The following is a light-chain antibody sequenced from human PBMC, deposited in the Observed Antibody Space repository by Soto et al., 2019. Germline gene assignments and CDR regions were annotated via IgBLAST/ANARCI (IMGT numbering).Light chain of an antibody. J-gene: IGLJ2*01. CDR2: DVS. CDR3: CSYAGRTNFLL. V-gene: IGLV2-8*01. Sequence: QSALTQPPSASGSPGQSITISCTGTSSDVGAYKHVSWYQQHPGKAPKLIIYDVSGRPSGVPDRFSGSKSGNTACLTVSRLQAEDEADYYCCSYAGRTNFLLFGGGTKLTVL. CDR1: SSDVGAYKH.